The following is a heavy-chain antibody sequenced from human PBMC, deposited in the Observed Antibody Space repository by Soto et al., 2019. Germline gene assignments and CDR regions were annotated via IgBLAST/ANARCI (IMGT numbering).Heavy chain of an antibody. D-gene: IGHD3-22*01. CDR1: GYTFTSYY. V-gene: IGHV1-46*01. CDR3: ARDRNDSSGYYSNWFDP. J-gene: IGHJ5*02. Sequence: ASVKVSCKASGYTFTSYYMHWVRQAPGQGLEWMGIINPSGGSTSYAQKFQGRVTMTRDTSTSTVYMELSSLRSEDTAVYYCARDRNDSSGYYSNWFDPWGQGTLVTVAS. CDR2: INPSGGST.